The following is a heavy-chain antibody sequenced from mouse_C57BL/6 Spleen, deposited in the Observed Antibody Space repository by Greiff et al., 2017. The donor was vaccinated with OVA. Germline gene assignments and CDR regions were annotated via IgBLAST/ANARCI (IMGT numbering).Heavy chain of an antibody. Sequence: QVQLQQPGAELVKPGASVKLSCKASGYTFTSYWMHWVKQRPGQGLEWIGMIHPNSGSTNYNEKFKSKATLTVDKSSSTAYMQLSSLTSEDSAVYYCARGITTVVATNYAMDYWGQGTSVTVSS. CDR1: GYTFTSYW. D-gene: IGHD1-1*01. CDR3: ARGITTVVATNYAMDY. CDR2: IHPNSGST. J-gene: IGHJ4*01. V-gene: IGHV1-64*01.